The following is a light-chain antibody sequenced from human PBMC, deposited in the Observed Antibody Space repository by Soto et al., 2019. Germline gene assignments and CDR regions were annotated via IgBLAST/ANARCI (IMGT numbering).Light chain of an antibody. Sequence: QSALTQPASVSGSPGQSITISCTGTSRDVGYYNYVSWYQQHPGKAPKLMIYEVSNRPSGVSYRFSGSKSGNTASLTISGLQAEDEADYHCSSYTTRSTVVFGGGTKLTVL. CDR1: SRDVGYYNY. V-gene: IGLV2-14*01. CDR3: SSYTTRSTVV. J-gene: IGLJ2*01. CDR2: EVS.